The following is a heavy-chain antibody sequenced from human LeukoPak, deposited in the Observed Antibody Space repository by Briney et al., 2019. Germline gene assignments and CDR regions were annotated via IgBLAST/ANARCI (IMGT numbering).Heavy chain of an antibody. CDR3: ARDTTGYYDFWSGYLGFYYFDY. CDR2: IIPILGIA. Sequence: SVKVSCKASGGTFSSYTISWVRQAPGQGLEWMGRIIPILGIANYAQKFQGRVTITTDESTSTAYMELSSLRSEDTAVYYCARDTTGYYDFWSGYLGFYYFDYWGQGTLVTVSS. J-gene: IGHJ4*02. CDR1: GGTFSSYT. D-gene: IGHD3-3*01. V-gene: IGHV1-69*16.